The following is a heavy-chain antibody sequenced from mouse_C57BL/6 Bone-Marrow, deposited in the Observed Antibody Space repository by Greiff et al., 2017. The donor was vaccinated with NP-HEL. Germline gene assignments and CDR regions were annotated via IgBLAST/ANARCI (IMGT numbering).Heavy chain of an antibody. J-gene: IGHJ2*01. CDR2: INPNNGGT. CDR3: ARREYGSRGYFDY. D-gene: IGHD1-1*01. CDR1: GYTFTDYN. Sequence: EVQLQQSGPELVKPGASVKIPCKASGYTFTDYNMDWVKQSHGKSLEWIGDINPNNGGTIYNQKFKGKATLTVDKSSSTAYMELRSLTSEDTAVYYCARREYGSRGYFDYWGQGTTLTVSS. V-gene: IGHV1-18*01.